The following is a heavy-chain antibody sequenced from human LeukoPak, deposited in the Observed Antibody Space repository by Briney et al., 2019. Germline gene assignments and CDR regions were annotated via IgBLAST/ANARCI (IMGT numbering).Heavy chain of an antibody. D-gene: IGHD2-15*01. J-gene: IGHJ2*01. CDR3: ARPARYCSSGSCYSDWYFDL. V-gene: IGHV4-59*08. CDR2: IFYSGRT. CDR1: GDSMTNYY. Sequence: SETLSLTCIFSGDSMTNYYWNWIRQPPGKVLEWIGYIFYSGRTNYNPSLKSRVTMSVDTSKKQFTLNLTSVTAADTAVYYCARPARYCSSGSCYSDWYFDLWGRGTLVTVSS.